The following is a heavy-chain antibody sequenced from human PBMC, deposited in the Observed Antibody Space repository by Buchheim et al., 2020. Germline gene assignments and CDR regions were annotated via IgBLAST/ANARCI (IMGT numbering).Heavy chain of an antibody. J-gene: IGHJ6*02. CDR2: ISYDGSNK. Sequence: QVQLVESGGGVVQPGRSLRLSCAASGFTFSSYAMHWVRQAPGKGLEWVAVISYDGSNKYYADSVKGRFTISRDNSKHTLYLQMNGLRAEDSAVYYCAREVAVAGRHYGMDVWGQGTT. CDR3: AREVAVAGRHYGMDV. CDR1: GFTFSSYA. D-gene: IGHD6-19*01. V-gene: IGHV3-30*04.